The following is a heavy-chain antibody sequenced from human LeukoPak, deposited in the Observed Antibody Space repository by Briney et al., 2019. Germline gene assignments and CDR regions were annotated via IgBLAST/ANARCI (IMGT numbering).Heavy chain of an antibody. J-gene: IGHJ4*02. CDR2: INPNSGGT. D-gene: IGHD5-12*01. Sequence: ASVKVSCKASGYTFTGYYMHWVRQAPGQGLEWMGWINPNSGGTNYAQKFLGRVSMTADTATSTAYMELRSLTSDDTAMYYCARSGRGTYYYFDLWGQGTLVTVSS. V-gene: IGHV1-2*02. CDR1: GYTFTGYY. CDR3: ARSGRGTYYYFDL.